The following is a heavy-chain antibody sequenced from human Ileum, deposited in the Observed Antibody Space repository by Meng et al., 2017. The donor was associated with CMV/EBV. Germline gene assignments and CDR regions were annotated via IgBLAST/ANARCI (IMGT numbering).Heavy chain of an antibody. CDR2: VSAYNGNT. J-gene: IGHJ5*02. D-gene: IGHD1-14*01. Sequence: KASGYTFYSYGITWMRQAPGQGLEWMGWVSAYNGNTNYAEKFQGRVTMTTDTSTSTAYMELRSLTTDDSALYYCAREVYLRENWFDPWGQGTLVTVSS. CDR3: AREVYLRENWFDP. CDR1: GYTFYSYG. V-gene: IGHV1-18*01.